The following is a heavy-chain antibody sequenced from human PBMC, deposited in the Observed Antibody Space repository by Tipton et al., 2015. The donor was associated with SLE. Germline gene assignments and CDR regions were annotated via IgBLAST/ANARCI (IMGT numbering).Heavy chain of an antibody. J-gene: IGHJ6*03. CDR2: IYHSGST. V-gene: IGHV4-34*01. CDR3: ARATPGGIAAAGYYYYMDV. Sequence: LRLSCAVYGGSFSGYYWSWIRQPPGKGPEWIGYIYHSGSTYYNPSLKSRVTISVDRSKNQFSLKLNSVTAADTAVYYCARATPGGIAAAGYYYYMDVWGKGTTVTVSS. CDR1: GGSFSGYY. D-gene: IGHD6-13*01.